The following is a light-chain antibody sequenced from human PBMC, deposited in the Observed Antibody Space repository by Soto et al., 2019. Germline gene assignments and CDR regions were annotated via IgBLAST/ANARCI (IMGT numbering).Light chain of an antibody. V-gene: IGKV3-11*01. CDR2: DAS. CDR3: QQRSNWIT. Sequence: EIVLTQSPATLSLSPGDTATLSCRASQSVSTWLSWYQQKPGQAPRLLIYDASNRATGIPARFSGSGSGTDFTLTISSLGPEDFAVYYCQQRSNWITFGQGTRLEIE. J-gene: IGKJ5*01. CDR1: QSVSTW.